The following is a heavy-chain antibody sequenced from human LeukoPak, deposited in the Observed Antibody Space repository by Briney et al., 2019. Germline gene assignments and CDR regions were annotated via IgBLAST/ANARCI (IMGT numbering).Heavy chain of an antibody. CDR2: IYHSGST. D-gene: IGHD6-13*01. CDR3: ARDPGIAAPNWFDP. V-gene: IGHV4-30-2*01. Sequence: SQTLSLTCTVSGGSISSGGYYWSWIRQPPGKGLEWIGYIYHSGSTYYNPSLKSRVTISVDTSKNQFSLKLSSVTAADTAVYYCARDPGIAAPNWFDPWGQGTLVTVSS. CDR1: GGSISSGGYY. J-gene: IGHJ5*02.